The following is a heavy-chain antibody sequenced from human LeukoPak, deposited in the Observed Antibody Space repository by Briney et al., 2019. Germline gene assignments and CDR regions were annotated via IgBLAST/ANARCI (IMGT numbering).Heavy chain of an antibody. CDR2: INHSGST. CDR3: ARPIDCSATTCSSPFDY. D-gene: IGHD2-2*01. V-gene: IGHV4-34*01. CDR1: GGSFRGYY. J-gene: IGHJ4*02. Sequence: SETLSLTCAAYGGSFRGYYCSWIRQPPGKGLEWIGKINHSGSTNNNPSLRSRVTISIDTSKTQFSLKLRSVTAADTAVYYCARPIDCSATTCSSPFDYWGQGSLVTVSA.